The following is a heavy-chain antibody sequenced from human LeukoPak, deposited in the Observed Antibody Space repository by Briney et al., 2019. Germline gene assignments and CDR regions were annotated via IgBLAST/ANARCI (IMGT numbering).Heavy chain of an antibody. J-gene: IGHJ5*02. D-gene: IGHD3-3*01. CDR2: INPNSGGT. CDR1: GYTFTGYY. CDR3: ARALLRFLEWSPWFDP. Sequence: GASVKVSCKASGYTFTGYYMHWVRQAPGQGLEWMGWINPNSGGTNYAQKFQGRVTMTRDTSISTAYMELSRLRSDDTAVYYCARALLRFLEWSPWFDPWGQGTLVTVSS. V-gene: IGHV1-2*02.